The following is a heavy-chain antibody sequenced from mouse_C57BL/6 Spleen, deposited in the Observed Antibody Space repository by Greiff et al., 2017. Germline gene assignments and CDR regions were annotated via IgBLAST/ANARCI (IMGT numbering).Heavy chain of an antibody. CDR1: GYAFSSYW. D-gene: IGHD2-5*01. J-gene: IGHJ2*01. V-gene: IGHV1-80*01. CDR2: IYPGDGDT. Sequence: QVQLQQSGAELVKPGASVKISCKASGYAFSSYWMNWVKQRPGKGLEWIGQIYPGDGDTNYNGKFKGKATLTADKSSSTAYMQLSSLTSEDSAVYFCARKHYSKGYFDYWGQGTTLTVSS. CDR3: ARKHYSKGYFDY.